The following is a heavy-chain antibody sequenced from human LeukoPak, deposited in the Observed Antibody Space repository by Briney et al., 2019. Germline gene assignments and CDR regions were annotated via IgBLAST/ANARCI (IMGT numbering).Heavy chain of an antibody. CDR3: ARGSRFDGCCSAGACDSSYYDI. D-gene: IGHD2-15*01. CDR2: IIPGASS. V-gene: IGHV4-34*01. J-gene: IGHJ4*02. Sequence: SETLSLTCAVYGESFSAYSWTWIRQAPGKALEYIGEIIPGASSNYNPSLKTRVTLSVDTSKNQVSLKLSSLTVADTAVYFCARGSRFDGCCSAGACDSSYYDIWGQGTPLTVSS. CDR1: GESFSAYS.